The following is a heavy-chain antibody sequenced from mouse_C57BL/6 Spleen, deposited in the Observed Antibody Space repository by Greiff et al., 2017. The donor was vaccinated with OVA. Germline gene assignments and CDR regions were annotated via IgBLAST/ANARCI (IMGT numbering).Heavy chain of an antibody. CDR1: GFTFSNYW. CDR3: TAESLLITTVVVDY. CDR2: IRLKSDNYAT. J-gene: IGHJ2*01. Sequence: EVKVVESGGGLVQPGGSMKLSCVASGFTFSNYWMNWVRQSPEKGLEWVAQIRLKSDNYATHYAESVKGRFTISRDDSKSSVYLQMNNVRAEDTGIYYCTAESLLITTVVVDYWGQGTTLTVSS. V-gene: IGHV6-3*01. D-gene: IGHD1-1*01.